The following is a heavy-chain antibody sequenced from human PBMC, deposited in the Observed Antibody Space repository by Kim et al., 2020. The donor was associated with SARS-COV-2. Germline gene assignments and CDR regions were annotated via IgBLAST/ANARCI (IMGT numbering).Heavy chain of an antibody. CDR1: GFTFSNAW. J-gene: IGHJ3*02. Sequence: GGSLRLSCAASGFTFSNAWMSWVRQAPGKGLEWVGRIKSKTDGGTTDYAAPVKGRFTISRDDSKNTLYLQMNSLKTEDTAVYYCTTGDPKGHYYDSSSDAFDIWGQGTMVTVSS. V-gene: IGHV3-15*01. CDR3: TTGDPKGHYYDSSSDAFDI. CDR2: IKSKTDGGTT. D-gene: IGHD3-22*01.